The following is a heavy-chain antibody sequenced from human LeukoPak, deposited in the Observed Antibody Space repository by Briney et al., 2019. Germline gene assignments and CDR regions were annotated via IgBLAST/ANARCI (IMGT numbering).Heavy chain of an antibody. CDR3: ATTKQARRYFDY. Sequence: GGSLRLSCAGSGFTFSSNPLSWVRQAPGKGLEWVSAINPSGGNTYYADSVRGRFTISRDNSKNTLYLQMNTLRAEDTAVYYCATTKQARRYFDYWGQGTLVTVSS. D-gene: IGHD1-1*01. CDR2: INPSGGNT. J-gene: IGHJ4*02. CDR1: GFTFSSNP. V-gene: IGHV3-23*01.